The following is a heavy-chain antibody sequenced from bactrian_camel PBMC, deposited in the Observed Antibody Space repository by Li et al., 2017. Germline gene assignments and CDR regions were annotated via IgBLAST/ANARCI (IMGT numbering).Heavy chain of an antibody. V-gene: IGHV3S63*01. CDR3: VTPNPDARGGFDH. CDR1: ECTERYY. D-gene: IGHD7*01. CDR2: ILRSGGKT. J-gene: IGHJ4*01. Sequence: HVQLVESGGGSVQAGESLTLSCNASECTERYYMGWFRQAPGKEREGVAAILRSGGKTYYDDSVRGRFTIARDNAKNTVYLLMNSLKPEDTAVYYCVTPNPDARGGFDHWGQGTQVTVS.